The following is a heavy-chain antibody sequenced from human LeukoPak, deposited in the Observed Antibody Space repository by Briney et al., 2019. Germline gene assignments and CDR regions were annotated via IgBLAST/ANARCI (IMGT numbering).Heavy chain of an antibody. CDR1: GYTFTNYY. V-gene: IGHV1-2*02. Sequence: ASVKVSCKASGYTFTNYYLHWVRQAPGQRLEWMGWINPNSGATNFAQKFQGRVTMTRDTSITTAYLGLSRLLSDDTAVYFCAKEVARGGGRQAVGFDYWGQGTLVTVSS. J-gene: IGHJ4*02. D-gene: IGHD5-12*01. CDR2: INPNSGAT. CDR3: AKEVARGGGRQAVGFDY.